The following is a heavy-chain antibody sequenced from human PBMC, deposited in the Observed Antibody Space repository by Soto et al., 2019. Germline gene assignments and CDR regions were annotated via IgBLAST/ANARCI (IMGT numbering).Heavy chain of an antibody. D-gene: IGHD4-17*01. V-gene: IGHV4-31*03. J-gene: IGHJ4*02. CDR2: IYYSGST. Sequence: QVQLQESGPGLVKPSQTLSLTCTVSGGSISSGGYYWSWIRQHPGKGLEWIGYIYYSGSTYYNPSLKSRVTISVDTSKNQFSLKLSSVTAADTAVYYCVRHGDGGSDFDYWGQGTLVTVSS. CDR1: GGSISSGGYY. CDR3: VRHGDGGSDFDY.